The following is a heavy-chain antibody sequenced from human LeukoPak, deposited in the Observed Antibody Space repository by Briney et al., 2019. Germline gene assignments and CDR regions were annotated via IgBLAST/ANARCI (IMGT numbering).Heavy chain of an antibody. V-gene: IGHV4-59*01. CDR3: ARGSSLSIYYFDF. D-gene: IGHD6-6*01. CDR1: GGSISNYY. CDR2: IYYSGST. J-gene: IGHJ4*02. Sequence: SETLSLTCIVSGGSISNYYWSWIRQPPGKGLEWIGHIYYSGSTNYNPSLKSRVTISVDTSKIQFSLKLNSVTAADTAVYYCARGSSLSIYYFDFWGQGTLVTVSS.